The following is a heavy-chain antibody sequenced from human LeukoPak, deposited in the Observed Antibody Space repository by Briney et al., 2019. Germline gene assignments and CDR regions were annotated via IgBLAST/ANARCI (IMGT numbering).Heavy chain of an antibody. V-gene: IGHV3-30*18. CDR1: GFTFSSYG. J-gene: IGHJ4*02. CDR2: ISYDGSNK. Sequence: PGRSLRLSCAASGFTFSSYGMHWVRQAPGKGLEWVAVISYDGSNKYYADSVKGRFTISRDNSKSTLYLQMNSLRAGDTAVYYCAKDAPDYLDYWGQGTLVTVSS. CDR3: AKDAPDYLDY.